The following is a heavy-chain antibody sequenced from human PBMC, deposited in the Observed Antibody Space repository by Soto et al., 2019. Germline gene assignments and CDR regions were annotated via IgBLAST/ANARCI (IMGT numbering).Heavy chain of an antibody. D-gene: IGHD2-21*02. CDR1: GFTFSAYG. CDR3: ARVCGGDCGNAFDV. J-gene: IGHJ3*01. CDR2: ISFDSRDK. V-gene: IGHV3-33*05. Sequence: QVQLVESGGGVVQPGRSLRLSCAASGFTFSAYGIHWVRQAPGKGLEWVATISFDSRDKLYVDSMNGRLTISRENSRNTVYVQMDSLRAEDTAVYHCARVCGGDCGNAFDVWGQGTVVAVSP.